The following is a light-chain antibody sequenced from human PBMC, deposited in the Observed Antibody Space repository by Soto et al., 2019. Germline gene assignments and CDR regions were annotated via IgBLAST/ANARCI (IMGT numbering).Light chain of an antibody. J-gene: IGLJ1*01. CDR1: SSDVGGYNY. CDR3: SSYTSSSTLPDV. Sequence: QSALTQPASVSGSPGQSITISCTGTSSDVGGYNYVSWYQQHPGKAPKLMIYEVSNRPSGVSNRFSGSKSGNTASLTISGLQAEDEDDYYCSSYTSSSTLPDVFGTGTKLTVL. V-gene: IGLV2-14*01. CDR2: EVS.